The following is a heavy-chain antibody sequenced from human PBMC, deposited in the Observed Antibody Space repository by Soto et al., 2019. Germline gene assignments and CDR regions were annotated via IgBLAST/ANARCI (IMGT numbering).Heavy chain of an antibody. V-gene: IGHV4-31*03. D-gene: IGHD6-19*01. CDR3: ARANLRSGWTFDH. CDR1: GGSISSGGYY. CDR2: IYYSGTT. Sequence: KSSETLSLTCTVSGGSISSGGYYWSWIRQHPGKGLEWIGYIYYSGTTYYNPSLKSRVTISVDTSKSQFSLEMASVTAADTAVYYCARANLRSGWTFDHWGQGSPVTVSS. J-gene: IGHJ4*02.